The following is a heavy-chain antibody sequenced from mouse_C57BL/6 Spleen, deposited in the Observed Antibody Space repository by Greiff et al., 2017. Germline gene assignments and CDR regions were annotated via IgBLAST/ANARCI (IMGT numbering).Heavy chain of an antibody. CDR1: GYTFPEYT. CDR2: FYPGSGSI. D-gene: IGHD2-4*01. J-gene: IGHJ3*01. Sequence: QVQLKESGAELVKPGASVKLSCKASGYTFPEYTIHWVKQRSGQGLEWIGWFYPGSGSIKYNEKFKDKATLTADKSSSTVYMELSRLTSEDSAVDFCARHEERGYYDYDVAWFAYGGQETLVTVSA. V-gene: IGHV1-62-2*01. CDR3: ARHEERGYYDYDVAWFAY.